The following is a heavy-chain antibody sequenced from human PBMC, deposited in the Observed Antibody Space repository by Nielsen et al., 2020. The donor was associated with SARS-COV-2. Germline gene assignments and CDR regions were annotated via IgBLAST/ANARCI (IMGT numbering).Heavy chain of an antibody. D-gene: IGHD2-15*01. CDR3: TRGFYSQSDC. CDR2: ISGDSNYI. CDR1: GFTLNNYE. Sequence: GESLKISCATSGFTLNNYEMNWVRQAPGKGLEWVASISGDSNYIFYSELVKGRFTMSRDNGKNSLYLQMNTLRSEDTALYYCTRGFYSQSDCWGQGTLVTVSS. J-gene: IGHJ4*02. V-gene: IGHV3-21*01.